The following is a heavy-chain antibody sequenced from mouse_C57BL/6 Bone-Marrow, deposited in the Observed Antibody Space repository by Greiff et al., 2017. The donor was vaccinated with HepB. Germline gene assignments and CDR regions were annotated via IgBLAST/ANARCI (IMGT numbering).Heavy chain of an antibody. Sequence: VQLQQSGAELVRPGASVKLSCTASGFNIKDDYMHWVKQRPEQGLEWIGWIDPENGDTEYASKFQGKATITADTSSNTAYLQLSSLTSADTAVYYCTSWLPSWVAYWGQGTLVTVSA. D-gene: IGHD2-2*01. CDR3: TSWLPSWVAY. J-gene: IGHJ3*01. CDR1: GFNIKDDY. V-gene: IGHV14-4*01. CDR2: IDPENGDT.